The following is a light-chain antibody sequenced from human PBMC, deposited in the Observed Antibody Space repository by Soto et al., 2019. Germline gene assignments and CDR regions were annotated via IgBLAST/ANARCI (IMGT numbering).Light chain of an antibody. J-gene: IGKJ4*01. V-gene: IGKV3-11*01. CDR2: DPS. Sequence: EIVLTQSPATLYLSTGERATLSCRASQSVSIYLAWYQQKPGQAPQLLINDPSNRATGIPASFSVSGSGTGFSLTISSLEPEEFAFYYFQQRSSWPLTVGGGTKVEIK. CDR1: QSVSIY. CDR3: QQRSSWPLT.